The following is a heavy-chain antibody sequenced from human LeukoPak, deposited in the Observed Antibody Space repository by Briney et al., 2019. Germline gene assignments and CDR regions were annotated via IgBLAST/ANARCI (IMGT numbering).Heavy chain of an antibody. D-gene: IGHD4-11*01. CDR3: ARGDYSNTPLYYYYYMDV. CDR1: GGSFSGYY. V-gene: IGHV4-34*01. Sequence: PSETLSLTCAVYGGSFSGYYWSWIRQPPGKGLEWIGEINHSGSTNYNPSLKSRVTISVDTSKNQFSLKLSSVTAADTAAYYCARGDYSNTPLYYYYYMDVWGKGTTVTVSS. CDR2: INHSGST. J-gene: IGHJ6*03.